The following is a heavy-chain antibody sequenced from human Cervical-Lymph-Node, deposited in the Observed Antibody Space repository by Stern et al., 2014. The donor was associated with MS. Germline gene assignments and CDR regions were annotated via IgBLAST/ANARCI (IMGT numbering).Heavy chain of an antibody. D-gene: IGHD1-26*01. V-gene: IGHV4-39*01. J-gene: IGHJ2*01. Sequence: QLQLQESGPGLVKPSETLSLTCTVSGGSISSSSYYWGWIRQPPGKGLEWIGSIYYSGSTYYNPSLKSRVTISVGTSKNQFSLKLSSVTAADTAVYYCASLSGITLNLDWYFDLWGRGTLVTVSS. CDR2: IYYSGST. CDR3: ASLSGITLNLDWYFDL. CDR1: GGSISSSSYY.